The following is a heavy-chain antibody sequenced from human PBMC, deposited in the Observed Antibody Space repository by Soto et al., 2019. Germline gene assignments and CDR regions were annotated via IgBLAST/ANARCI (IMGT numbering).Heavy chain of an antibody. V-gene: IGHV3-15*01. CDR1: GFTFSNAW. CDR2: IKSKTDGGTK. J-gene: IGHJ3*01. Sequence: GGSLRLSCAASGFTFSNAWMSWVRQAPGKGLEWVGRIKSKTDGGTKNYAAPVKGRFTISRDDSKNTLYLQMNSLKTEDTAVYYWTTPPTQIYSSGGAWGQGTMVTVSS. D-gene: IGHD6-19*01. CDR3: TTPPTQIYSSGGA.